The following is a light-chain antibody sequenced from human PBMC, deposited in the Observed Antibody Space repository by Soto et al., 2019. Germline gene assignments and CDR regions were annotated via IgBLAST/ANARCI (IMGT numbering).Light chain of an antibody. Sequence: EVVMTQSPATLSVSPGERATLSCRASQSVSTNLVWYQQKPGQAPRLLIYSASTRATGIPARFSGTGSGTEFTLTISSLQSEDFAVYYCQQYHHLTRPFGGGTRVRSN. CDR3: QQYHHLTRP. V-gene: IGKV3-15*01. J-gene: IGKJ4*01. CDR2: SAS. CDR1: QSVSTN.